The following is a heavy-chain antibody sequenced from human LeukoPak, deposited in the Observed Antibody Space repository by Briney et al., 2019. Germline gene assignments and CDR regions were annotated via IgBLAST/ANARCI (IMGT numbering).Heavy chain of an antibody. Sequence: GGSLRLSCAASGFIFSHYGMHWVRQAPGKGLEWVAVIWSDGSNRFYAGSVKGRFTISRDNSQNTLFLQMNSLRAEDTAMYYCARDAQRGFDFSNSLEYWGHGTLVTVSS. J-gene: IGHJ4*01. CDR2: IWSDGSNR. CDR3: ARDAQRGFDFSNSLEY. CDR1: GFIFSHYG. V-gene: IGHV3-33*01. D-gene: IGHD4-11*01.